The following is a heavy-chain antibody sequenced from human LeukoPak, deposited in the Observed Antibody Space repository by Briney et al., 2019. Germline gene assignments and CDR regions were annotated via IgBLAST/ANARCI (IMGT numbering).Heavy chain of an antibody. CDR1: GGSISSSSYY. CDR3: ASRSSTYAYNWFDP. V-gene: IGHV4-39*01. Sequence: SETLSLTCTVSGGSISSSSYYWGWIRQPPGKGLEWIGSIYYSGSTYYNPSLKSRVTISVTTSKNQFSLKLTSVTAADTAVYYCASRSSTYAYNWFDPWGQGTLVTVSS. CDR2: IYYSGST. J-gene: IGHJ5*02. D-gene: IGHD2-2*01.